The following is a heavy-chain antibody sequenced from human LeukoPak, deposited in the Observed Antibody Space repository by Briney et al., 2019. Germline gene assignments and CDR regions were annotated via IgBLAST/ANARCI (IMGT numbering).Heavy chain of an antibody. V-gene: IGHV3-30*02. Sequence: GGSLRLSCAASGFTFSSYGMHWVRQAPGKGLEWVAFIRYDGSNKYYADSVKGRFTISRDNSKNTVYLQMNSLRADDTAVYYCAARRLTVTTEIDYWGQGTLVTVSS. CDR3: AARRLTVTTEIDY. CDR1: GFTFSSYG. J-gene: IGHJ4*02. CDR2: IRYDGSNK. D-gene: IGHD4-17*01.